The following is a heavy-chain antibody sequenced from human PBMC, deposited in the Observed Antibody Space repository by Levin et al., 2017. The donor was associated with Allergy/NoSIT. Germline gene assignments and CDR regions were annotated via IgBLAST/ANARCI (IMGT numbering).Heavy chain of an antibody. CDR1: GFTFSSYA. V-gene: IGHV3-23*01. J-gene: IGHJ4*02. CDR2: ISGSGGYT. Sequence: PGGSLRLSCAASGFTFSSYAMSWVHQAPGKGLAWVSAISGSGGYTYYADSVKGRFTISRDNSKNTLYLQMNSLRAEDTAVYYCARDDSGYDSWGGPFDYWGQGALVTVSS. CDR3: ARDDSGYDSWGGPFDY. D-gene: IGHD5-12*01.